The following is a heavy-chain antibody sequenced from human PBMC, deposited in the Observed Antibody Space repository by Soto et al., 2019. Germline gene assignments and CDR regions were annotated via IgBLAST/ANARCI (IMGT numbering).Heavy chain of an antibody. D-gene: IGHD5-18*01. CDR2: IITAFGTT. Sequence: QVQLVQSGPEVKKPGSSVRVSCKASGDTFNSYVITWVRQAPGQGLVWLGGIITAFGTTSYAQNFQDRLTITADEAATTDHMELSSLTSDDTAMYYCTRSYGYTFGGSLDNWGQGTLVTVSS. CDR1: GDTFNSYV. CDR3: TRSYGYTFGGSLDN. J-gene: IGHJ4*02. V-gene: IGHV1-69*01.